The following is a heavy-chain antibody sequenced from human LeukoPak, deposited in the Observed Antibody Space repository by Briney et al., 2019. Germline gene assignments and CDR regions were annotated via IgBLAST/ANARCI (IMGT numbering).Heavy chain of an antibody. Sequence: GGSLRLSCAASGSTFSSYEMNWVRQAPGKGLEWVSYISSSGSTIYYVDSVKGRFTISRDNAKNSLYLQMNSLRAEDTAVYYCARGRSPLDYWGQGTLVTVSS. J-gene: IGHJ4*02. CDR3: ARGRSPLDY. CDR1: GSTFSSYE. V-gene: IGHV3-48*03. D-gene: IGHD3-10*01. CDR2: ISSSGSTI.